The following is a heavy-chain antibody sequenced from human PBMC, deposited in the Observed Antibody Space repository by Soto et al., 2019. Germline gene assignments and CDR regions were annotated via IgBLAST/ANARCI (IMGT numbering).Heavy chain of an antibody. D-gene: IGHD6-19*01. Sequence: GASVKVSCKASGGTFSSYAISWVRQAPGQGLERMGGIIPIFGTANYAQKFQGRVTITADESTSTAYMELSSMRSEDTAVYYCAIEKPYQQWLVGPLYGNDVSCQGTTVTVSS. CDR2: IIPIFGTA. J-gene: IGHJ6*02. CDR1: GGTFSSYA. CDR3: AIEKPYQQWLVGPLYGNDV. V-gene: IGHV1-69*13.